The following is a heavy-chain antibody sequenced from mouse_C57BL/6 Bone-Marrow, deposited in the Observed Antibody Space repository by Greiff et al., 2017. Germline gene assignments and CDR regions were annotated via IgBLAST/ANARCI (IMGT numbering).Heavy chain of an antibody. CDR1: GFTFSSYA. D-gene: IGHD1-1*01. V-gene: IGHV5-4*01. Sequence: EVKLVESGGGLVKPGGSLKLSCAASGFTFSSYALSWVRQTPEKRLEWVATISDGGSYTYYPDNVKGRFTISRDNAKNNLYLQMSQLKSEDTAMYYCARDGYYGSRDFDVWGTGTTVTVSS. CDR2: ISDGGSYT. CDR3: ARDGYYGSRDFDV. J-gene: IGHJ1*03.